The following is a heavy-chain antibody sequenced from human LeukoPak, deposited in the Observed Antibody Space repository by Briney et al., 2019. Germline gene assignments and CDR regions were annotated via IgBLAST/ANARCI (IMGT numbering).Heavy chain of an antibody. D-gene: IGHD3-3*01. J-gene: IGHJ6*03. CDR2: MNPNSGNT. Sequence: ASVKVSCKASGYTFTSYDINWVRQATGQGLEWMGWMNPNSGNTGYAQKFQGRVTITRNTSISTAYMELSSLRSEDTAVYYCARGDSPYYDFWSGYYRYYYYMDVWGKGTTVTVSS. CDR3: ARGDSPYYDFWSGYYRYYYYMDV. CDR1: GYTFTSYD. V-gene: IGHV1-8*03.